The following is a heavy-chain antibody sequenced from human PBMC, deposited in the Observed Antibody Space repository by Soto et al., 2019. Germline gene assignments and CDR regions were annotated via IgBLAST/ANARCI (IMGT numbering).Heavy chain of an antibody. CDR2: ISGSGGST. CDR1: GFTFSSYA. CDR3: GKEMGGGYCSSTSCYTPPPDYYFDY. V-gene: IGHV3-23*01. J-gene: IGHJ4*02. Sequence: VQLLESGGGLVQPGGSLRLSCAASGFTFSSYAMSWVRQAPGKGLEWVSAISGSGGSTYYADSVKGRFTISRDNSKKPVDLEKERLGGEDKAVFYWGKEMGGGYCSSTSCYTPPPDYYFDYWGQGTLVTVSS. D-gene: IGHD2-2*02.